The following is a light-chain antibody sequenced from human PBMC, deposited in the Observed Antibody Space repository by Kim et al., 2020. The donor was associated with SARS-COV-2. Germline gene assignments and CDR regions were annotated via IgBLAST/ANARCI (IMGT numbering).Light chain of an antibody. Sequence: SSELTQDPAVSVALGQTVRITCQGDILRSYYASWYQQKPGQAPVLVIYGKNNRPSGIPDRFSGSSSGNTASLTITGAQGADEADYYCTSRDSSGNHWVFC. CDR1: ILRSYY. CDR2: GKN. J-gene: IGLJ3*02. V-gene: IGLV3-19*01. CDR3: TSRDSSGNHWV.